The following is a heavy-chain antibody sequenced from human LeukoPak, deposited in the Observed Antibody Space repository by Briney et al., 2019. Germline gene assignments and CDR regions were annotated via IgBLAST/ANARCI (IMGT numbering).Heavy chain of an antibody. CDR2: IKRDGSEK. CDR3: ARLSDSIACFGFDS. J-gene: IGHJ4*02. Sequence: PGGSLRLSCAASGFTFSNYWMSWVRQAPGKWLEWVANIKRDGSEKDYADSVKGRFTISRDNAKNSLSLHMNSLGAEDTAIYYCARLSDSIACFGFDSWGQGSLVTVSS. D-gene: IGHD4-11*01. V-gene: IGHV3-7*01. CDR1: GFTFSNYW.